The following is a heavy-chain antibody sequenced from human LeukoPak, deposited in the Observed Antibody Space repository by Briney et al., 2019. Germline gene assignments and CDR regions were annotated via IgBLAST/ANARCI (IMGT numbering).Heavy chain of an antibody. CDR3: AKVAVRYYDSSGYYDNWFDP. D-gene: IGHD3-22*01. CDR1: GFTFNSYA. CDR2: ISYDGSNK. J-gene: IGHJ5*02. V-gene: IGHV3-30*04. Sequence: GRSLRLSCAASGFTFNSYAMHWVRQAPGKGLEWVAVISYDGSNKYYADSVKGRFTISRDNSKNTLYLQMNSLRAEDTAVYYCAKVAVRYYDSSGYYDNWFDPWGQGTLVTVSS.